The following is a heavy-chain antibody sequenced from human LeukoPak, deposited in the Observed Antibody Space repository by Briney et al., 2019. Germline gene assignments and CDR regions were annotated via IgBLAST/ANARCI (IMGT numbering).Heavy chain of an antibody. V-gene: IGHV3-21*01. CDR3: ARDPEWLLWKGLDY. CDR2: ISSSSRFI. J-gene: IGHJ4*02. D-gene: IGHD3-3*01. CDR1: GFTFSRYS. Sequence: GSLRLSCAASGFTFSRYSMNWVRQAPGKGLEWVSSISSSSRFIYYADSVKGRFTISRDNAKNSLYLQMNSLRAEDTAAYYCARDPEWLLWKGLDYWGQGTLVTVSS.